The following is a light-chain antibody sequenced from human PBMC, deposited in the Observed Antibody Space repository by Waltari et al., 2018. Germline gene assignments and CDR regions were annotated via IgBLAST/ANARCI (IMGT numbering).Light chain of an antibody. CDR1: QSVSGY. V-gene: IGKV3-11*01. J-gene: IGKJ2*01. Sequence: EIVLTQSPATRSLPPGERATLSCRASQSVSGYLAWYQQRPGQAPRLLIYDANHRATGIPARFSGSGSGTDFTLTISSLEPEDFVVYYCQHRISWPYTFGQGTKLQI. CDR3: QHRISWPYT. CDR2: DAN.